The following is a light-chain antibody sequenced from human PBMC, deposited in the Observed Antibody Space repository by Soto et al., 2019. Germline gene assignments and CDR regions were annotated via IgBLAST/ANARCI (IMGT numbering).Light chain of an antibody. CDR3: QQYNSYWT. J-gene: IGKJ1*01. CDR2: DAS. CDR1: QGIRND. Sequence: DIQMTQSPSAMSASVGDRVTITCRASQGIRNDLGWYQQKPGKAPRLLMYDASSLESGVPSRFSGSGSGTEFNLTISSLQPDDFASYYCQQYNSYWTFGQGTKVDIK. V-gene: IGKV1-17*01.